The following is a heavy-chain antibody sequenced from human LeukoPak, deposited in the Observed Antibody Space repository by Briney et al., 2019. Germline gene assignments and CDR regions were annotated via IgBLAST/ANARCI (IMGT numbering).Heavy chain of an antibody. J-gene: IGHJ4*02. CDR2: IWYDGTNK. V-gene: IGHV3-33*01. CDR3: ARTRYNSGGGDY. D-gene: IGHD6-19*01. Sequence: PGRSLTLSCAASGFNFSDYGMHWLRQAPGMGLAWVAVIWYDGTNKYYADSVEGRFTISRDNSKNTLYLQMNSLRAEDTAVYYCARTRYNSGGGDYWGQGTVVTVSP. CDR1: GFNFSDYG.